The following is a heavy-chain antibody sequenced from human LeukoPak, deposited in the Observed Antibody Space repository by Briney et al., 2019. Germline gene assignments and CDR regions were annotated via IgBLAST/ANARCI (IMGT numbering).Heavy chain of an antibody. J-gene: IGHJ4*02. CDR2: INHSGST. CDR3: ASEGRYCSSTSCSLFDY. CDR1: GGSFSGYY. V-gene: IGHV4-34*01. D-gene: IGHD2-2*01. Sequence: SETLSLTCAVYGGSFSGYYWSWIRQPPGKGLEWIGEINHSGSTNYNPSLKSRVTISVDTSKNQFSLKLSSVTAADTAVYYCASEGRYCSSTSCSLFDYWGQGTLVTVSS.